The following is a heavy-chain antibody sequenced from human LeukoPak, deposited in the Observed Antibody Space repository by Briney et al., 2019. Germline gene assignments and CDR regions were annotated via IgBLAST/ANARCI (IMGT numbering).Heavy chain of an antibody. J-gene: IGHJ4*02. CDR3: ARGPNWGEDY. CDR2: VNPNTGDT. Sequence: ASVKVSCKASGYTFTAYYMHWVRQAPGQGLEWMGWVNPNTGDTSCAQKFQGRVTMTRDTSISTAYMELSGLTSDDTAVYYCARGPNWGEDYWGQGTLVTVSS. V-gene: IGHV1-2*02. D-gene: IGHD7-27*01. CDR1: GYTFTAYY.